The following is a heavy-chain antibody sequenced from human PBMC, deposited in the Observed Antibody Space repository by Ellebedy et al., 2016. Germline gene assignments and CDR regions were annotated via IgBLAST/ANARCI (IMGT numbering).Heavy chain of an antibody. CDR1: GFTFNSFG. V-gene: IGHV3-74*01. CDR3: ARERGPLNYFDSSGFDY. D-gene: IGHD3-22*01. Sequence: GESLKISCAASGFTFNSFGMSWVRQVPGKGLVWVSRINTDGSSTSYADSAKGRFTISRDNAKNTLYLQMNSLRAEDTAVYYCARERGPLNYFDSSGFDYWGQGTLVTVSS. CDR2: INTDGSST. J-gene: IGHJ4*02.